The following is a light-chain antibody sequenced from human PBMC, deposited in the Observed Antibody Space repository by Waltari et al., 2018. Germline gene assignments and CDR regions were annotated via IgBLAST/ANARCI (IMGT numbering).Light chain of an antibody. CDR2: AAS. Sequence: IQLTQSPSSLSASVGDRVTITCRASQGINNFLAWYQQKPGTAPKLLIYAASSLQGEVPSRFSGSGSGTDFTLTINGLQPEDIATYYCQQYDNLPLTFGQGTKVEIK. CDR3: QQYDNLPLT. J-gene: IGKJ1*01. V-gene: IGKV1-9*01. CDR1: QGINNF.